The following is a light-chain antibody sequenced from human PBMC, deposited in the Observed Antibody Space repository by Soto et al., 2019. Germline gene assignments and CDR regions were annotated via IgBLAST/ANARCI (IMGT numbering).Light chain of an antibody. CDR1: QSVDSN. CDR3: QQYDNWPLT. CDR2: GAF. Sequence: EIVMTQSPATLSVSPGERATLSCRASQSVDSNLAWYQQTPGQAPRLLLYGAFTRATNIPARFSGSGSGTEFTLTISSLQSEDFAVYYCQQYDNWPLTFGGGTKVEIK. J-gene: IGKJ4*01. V-gene: IGKV3-15*01.